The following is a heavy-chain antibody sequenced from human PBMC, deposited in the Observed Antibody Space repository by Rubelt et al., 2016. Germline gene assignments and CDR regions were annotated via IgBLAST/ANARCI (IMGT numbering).Heavy chain of an antibody. J-gene: IGHJ4*02. V-gene: IGHV1-2*02. CDR3: ARFAIGGHSSGYLFDY. CDR2: INPNSGGT. Sequence: QVQLVQSGAEVKKPGASVKVSCKASGYTFTSYGISWVRQAPGQGLEWMGWINPNSGGTNYAQKFQGRVPMTRDTSISTAYMELSRLRSDDTAVYYCARFAIGGHSSGYLFDYWGQGTLVTVSS. CDR1: GYTFTSYG. D-gene: IGHD3-22*01.